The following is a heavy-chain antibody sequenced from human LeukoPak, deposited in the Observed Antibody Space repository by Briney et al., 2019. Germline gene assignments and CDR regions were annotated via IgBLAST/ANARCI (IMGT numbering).Heavy chain of an antibody. Sequence: GGSLRLSCAASGFTFSSYGMSWVRQAPGKGLEWVSAISGSGGSTYYADSVKGRFTISRDNSKNTLYLQMNSLRAEDTAVYYCARDHAGGIAVAGTNFDYWGQGTLVTVSS. CDR1: GFTFSSYG. J-gene: IGHJ4*02. CDR3: ARDHAGGIAVAGTNFDY. CDR2: ISGSGGST. V-gene: IGHV3-23*01. D-gene: IGHD6-19*01.